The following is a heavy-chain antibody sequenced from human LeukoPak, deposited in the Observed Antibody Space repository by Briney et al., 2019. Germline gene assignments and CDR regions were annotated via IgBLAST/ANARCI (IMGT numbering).Heavy chain of an antibody. Sequence: TLSLTCTVSGGSISSYYWSWIRRPPGKGLEWLALTYWNAEKHCSPSLKSRLTITKDTSRNQVVLTMTNMDPVDTATYYCAHRYGGYFDYWGQGTLVTVSS. CDR3: AHRYGGYFDY. CDR1: GGSISSYYW. V-gene: IGHV2-5*01. J-gene: IGHJ4*02. CDR2: TYWNAEK. D-gene: IGHD3-16*01.